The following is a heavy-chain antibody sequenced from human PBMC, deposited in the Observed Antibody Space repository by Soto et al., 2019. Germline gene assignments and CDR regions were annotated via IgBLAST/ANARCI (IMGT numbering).Heavy chain of an antibody. CDR3: ARLAVQLYHFVTIASPKYFFDL. Sequence: GGSLRLSCAASGFSFGSYAMHWVRQAPGKGLEWVAIVSYDGNKNYYVDSVKGRFIISRDNSQNTLYLQVNSLRTEDTAVYFCARLAVQLYHFVTIASPKYFFDLWGRGTLVTVSS. V-gene: IGHV3-30-3*01. D-gene: IGHD3-3*02. CDR1: GFSFGSYA. CDR2: VSYDGNKN. J-gene: IGHJ2*01.